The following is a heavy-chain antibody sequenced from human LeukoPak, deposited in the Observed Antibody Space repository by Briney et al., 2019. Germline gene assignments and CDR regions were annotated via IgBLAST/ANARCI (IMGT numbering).Heavy chain of an antibody. CDR2: IYYSGST. CDR1: GGSISSGDYY. J-gene: IGHJ4*02. D-gene: IGHD6-6*01. Sequence: SQTLSLTCTVSGGSISSGDYYWSWIRQPPGKGLEWIGYIYYSGSTYYNPSLKSRVTISVHTSKNQFSLKLSSVTAADTAVYYCARDSYSSSSGGFDYWGQGTLVTVSS. V-gene: IGHV4-30-4*01. CDR3: ARDSYSSSSGGFDY.